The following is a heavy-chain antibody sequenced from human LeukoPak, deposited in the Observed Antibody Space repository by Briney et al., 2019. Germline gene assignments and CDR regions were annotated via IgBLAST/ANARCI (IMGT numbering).Heavy chain of an antibody. V-gene: IGHV3-48*03. CDR2: ISSSGSTI. CDR1: GFTFSSYE. D-gene: IGHD6-19*01. J-gene: IGHJ4*02. CDR3: ARDPGAAVAGDY. Sequence: GGSLRLSCAASGFTFSSYEMNWVRQARGRGLEWVSYISSSGSTIYYADSVKGRFTISRDNAKNSLYLQMNSLRAEDTAVYYCARDPGAAVAGDYWGQGTLVTVSS.